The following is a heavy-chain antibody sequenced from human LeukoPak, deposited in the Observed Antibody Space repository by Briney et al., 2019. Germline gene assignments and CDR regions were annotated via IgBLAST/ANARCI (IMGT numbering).Heavy chain of an antibody. CDR2: IYYSGST. J-gene: IGHJ4*02. V-gene: IGHV4-39*02. Sequence: SETLSLTCTVSGGSISSSSYYWGWIRQPPGKGLEWIGSIYYSGSTYYNPSLKSRVTISVDTSKNQFSLKLSSVTAADTAVYYCATETDLVFDYWGQGTLVTVSS. CDR1: GGSISSSSYY. CDR3: ATETDLVFDY. D-gene: IGHD6-13*01.